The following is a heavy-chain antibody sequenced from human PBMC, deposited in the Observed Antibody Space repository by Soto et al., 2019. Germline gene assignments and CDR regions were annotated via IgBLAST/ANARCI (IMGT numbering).Heavy chain of an antibody. Sequence: GGSLRLSCAASGFTFSSYAMSWVRQAPGKGLEWVSAISGSGGSTYYADSVKGRFTISRDNSKNTLYLQMNSLRAEDTAVYYCAKEVYDFWSGYHDYMDVWGKGTKVTVSS. J-gene: IGHJ6*03. CDR2: ISGSGGST. D-gene: IGHD3-3*01. V-gene: IGHV3-23*01. CDR3: AKEVYDFWSGYHDYMDV. CDR1: GFTFSSYA.